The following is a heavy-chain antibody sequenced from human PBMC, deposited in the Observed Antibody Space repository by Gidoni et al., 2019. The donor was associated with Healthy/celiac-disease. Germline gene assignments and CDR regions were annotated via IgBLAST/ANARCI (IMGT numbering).Heavy chain of an antibody. D-gene: IGHD5-18*01. Sequence: QVQLVQSGAEVKQPGASVKGSCKSSGYTFTHSGISWVRQAPGQGLEWMGWISAYNGNTNYAQKLKGRVTMTTDTSTSTAYMELRSLRSDDTAVYYCARDLVDTANRYYYYGMDVWGQGTTVTVSS. CDR3: ARDLVDTANRYYYYGMDV. J-gene: IGHJ6*02. CDR1: GYTFTHSG. V-gene: IGHV1-18*01. CDR2: ISAYNGNT.